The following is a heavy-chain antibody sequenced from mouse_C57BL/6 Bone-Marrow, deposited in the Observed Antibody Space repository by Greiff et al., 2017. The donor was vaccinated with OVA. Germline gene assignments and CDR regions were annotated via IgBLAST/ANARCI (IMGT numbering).Heavy chain of an antibody. J-gene: IGHJ4*01. CDR3: TRRNCGSSSY. CDR2: INPGNGDT. Sequence: VQLQQSGTVLARPGASVKMSCKTSGYTFTSYWMHWVKQRPGQGLEWIGAINPGNGDTSYNEKFKGKAKLTAVTSASTAYMQLSSLTNEDSSVYYCTRRNCGSSSYWGQGTSVTVSS. D-gene: IGHD1-1*01. V-gene: IGHV1-5*01. CDR1: GYTFTSYW.